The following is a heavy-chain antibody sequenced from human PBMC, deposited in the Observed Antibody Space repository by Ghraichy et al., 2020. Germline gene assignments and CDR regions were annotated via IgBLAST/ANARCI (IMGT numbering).Heavy chain of an antibody. V-gene: IGHV4-39*01. J-gene: IGHJ2*01. Sequence: ESLNISCTVFGGSISSTYHYWGWIRQPPGKGLQWIGSIYYSGSTYYNPSPKSRVTIFADKSKNQFSLNLSSVTAADTAVYYCTRQYGDYVSVFWYFDLWGRGALVTVSS. D-gene: IGHD4-17*01. CDR2: IYYSGST. CDR3: TRQYGDYVSVFWYFDL. CDR1: GGSISSTYHY.